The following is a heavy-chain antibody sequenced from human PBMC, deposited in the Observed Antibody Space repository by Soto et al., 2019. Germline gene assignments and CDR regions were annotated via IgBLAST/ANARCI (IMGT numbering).Heavy chain of an antibody. CDR3: ARIPSP. Sequence: SETLSLTCTVSGGSISSYYWSWIRQPPGKGLEWLGYIYDGDSANYNPSLKSRVIISVDMSKNQLYLRLTSVTAADTAVYYCARIPSPWGQGTLVTVSS. CDR2: IYDGDSA. V-gene: IGHV4-59*01. D-gene: IGHD2-21*01. J-gene: IGHJ5*02. CDR1: GGSISSYY.